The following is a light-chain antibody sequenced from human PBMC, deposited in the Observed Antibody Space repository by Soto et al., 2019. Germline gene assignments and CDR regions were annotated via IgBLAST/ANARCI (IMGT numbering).Light chain of an antibody. CDR1: SSDVGGYNY. CDR3: SSYTTSNTFYV. J-gene: IGLJ1*01. CDR2: DVS. V-gene: IGLV2-14*03. Sequence: QSVLTQPASVSGSPGQSITISCTGTSSDVGGYNYVSWYQQYPGKAPKLMIYDVSNRPSGVSNRFSGSKSGNTASLTISGLQAEDDADYYCSSYTTSNTFYVFGTGTKVTVL.